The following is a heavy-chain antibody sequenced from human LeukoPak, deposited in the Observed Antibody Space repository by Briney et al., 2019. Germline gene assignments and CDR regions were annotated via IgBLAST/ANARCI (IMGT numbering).Heavy chain of an antibody. CDR2: INGDGSST. Sequence: GGSLRLSCAASGFTFSSYWMLWVRQAPGKGFLWVSRINGDGSSTSYADSVKGRFTISRDNSKNTLYLQMNSLRAEDTAVYYCARVPYFYDSSPPDYWGQGTLVTVSS. CDR1: GFTFSSYW. V-gene: IGHV3-74*01. CDR3: ARVPYFYDSSPPDY. D-gene: IGHD3-22*01. J-gene: IGHJ4*02.